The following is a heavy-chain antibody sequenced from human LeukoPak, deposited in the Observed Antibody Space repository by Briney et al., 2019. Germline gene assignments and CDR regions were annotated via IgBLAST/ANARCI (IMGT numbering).Heavy chain of an antibody. CDR3: ARRRSRGSVLDTFDI. J-gene: IGHJ3*02. Sequence: SETLSLTCTVSVGSISSDSYYWSWIRQPAGKGLEWIGRIYTSGSTNYNPSLKSRVTISVDTSKNQFSLKLSSVTAADTAVYYCARRRSRGSVLDTFDIWGQGTMVTVSS. CDR2: IYTSGST. CDR1: VGSISSDSYY. D-gene: IGHD3-10*01. V-gene: IGHV4-61*02.